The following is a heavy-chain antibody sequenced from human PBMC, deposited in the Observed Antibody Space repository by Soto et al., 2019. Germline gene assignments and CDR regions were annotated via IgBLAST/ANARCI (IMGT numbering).Heavy chain of an antibody. CDR2: VYYTGSTYTGST. CDR3: ARLTVGDYMFYV. J-gene: IGHJ4*02. CDR1: GGSVGSSTYQ. V-gene: IGHV4-39*01. Sequence: SETLSLTCTVSGGSVGSSTYQWGWIRQPPGKGLEWIGSVYYTGSTYTGSTYYNPSLKSRVTISVDTSKNQFSLRLSAVTAADTAVYYCARLTVGDYMFYVWGQGTLVTVSS. D-gene: IGHD4-17*01.